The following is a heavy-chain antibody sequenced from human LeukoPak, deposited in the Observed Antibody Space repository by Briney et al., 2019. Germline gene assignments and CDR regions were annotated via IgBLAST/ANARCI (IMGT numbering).Heavy chain of an antibody. Sequence: ASVKVSCKASGYTFTGYYMHWVRQAPGQGLEWMGWINPNSGGTNYAQKFQGRVTMTRDTSTDTAYMELSSLRSEDTAVYYCAVSEKVVPAAKGGFDYWGQGTLVTVSS. CDR3: AVSEKVVPAAKGGFDY. V-gene: IGHV1-2*02. J-gene: IGHJ4*02. CDR1: GYTFTGYY. D-gene: IGHD2-2*01. CDR2: INPNSGGT.